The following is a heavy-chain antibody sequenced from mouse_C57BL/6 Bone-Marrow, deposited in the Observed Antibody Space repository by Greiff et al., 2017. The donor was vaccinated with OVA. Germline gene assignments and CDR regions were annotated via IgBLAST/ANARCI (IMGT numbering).Heavy chain of an antibody. CDR2: IYPGDGDT. Sequence: VQLQQSGPELVKPGASVKISCKASGYAFSSSWMNWVKQRPGKGLEWIGRIYPGDGDTNYNGKFKGKATLTADKSSSTAYMQLSSLTSEGSAVYVCARSLSVYYFDYWGQGTTLTVSS. CDR3: ARSLSVYYFDY. V-gene: IGHV1-82*01. J-gene: IGHJ2*01. CDR1: GYAFSSSW.